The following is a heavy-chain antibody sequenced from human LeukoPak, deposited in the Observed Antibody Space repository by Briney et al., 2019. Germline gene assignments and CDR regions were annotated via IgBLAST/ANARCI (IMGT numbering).Heavy chain of an antibody. D-gene: IGHD3-10*01. CDR3: ARRLGMVRGVTTPFDY. CDR2: INHSGST. CDR1: GGSFSGYY. J-gene: IGHJ4*02. Sequence: ASETLSLTCAVYGGSFSGYYWSWIRQPPGKGLEWIGEINHSGSTNYNPSLKSRVTISVDTSKNQFSLKLSSVTAADTAVYYCARRLGMVRGVTTPFDYWGQGTLVTVSS. V-gene: IGHV4-34*01.